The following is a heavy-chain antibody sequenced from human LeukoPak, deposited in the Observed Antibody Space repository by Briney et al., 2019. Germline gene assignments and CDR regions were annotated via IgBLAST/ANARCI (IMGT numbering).Heavy chain of an antibody. D-gene: IGHD2-8*01. J-gene: IGHJ4*02. Sequence: SETLSLTCTVSGGSISSSSYYWGWIRQPPGKGLEWIGSIYYSGSTYYNPSLKSRVTISVGTSKNQFSLKLSSVTAADTAVYYCARTPRTIIYCTNGVCPFDYWGQGTLVTVSS. V-gene: IGHV4-39*07. CDR1: GGSISSSSYY. CDR3: ARTPRTIIYCTNGVCPFDY. CDR2: IYYSGST.